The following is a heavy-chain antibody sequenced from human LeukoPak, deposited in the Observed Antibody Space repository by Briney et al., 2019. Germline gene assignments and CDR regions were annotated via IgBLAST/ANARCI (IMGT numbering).Heavy chain of an antibody. D-gene: IGHD6-19*01. Sequence: GGSLRLSCAASGFTFSTYSMNWVRQAPGKGLEWVSYISSRGDIYYADSVKGRFTISRDNAKNSLYLQMNSLRVEAAAVYYCARDGGWYGGGNFDYWGQGTLVTVSS. J-gene: IGHJ4*02. CDR1: GFTFSTYS. CDR2: ISSRGDI. CDR3: ARDGGWYGGGNFDY. V-gene: IGHV3-21*05.